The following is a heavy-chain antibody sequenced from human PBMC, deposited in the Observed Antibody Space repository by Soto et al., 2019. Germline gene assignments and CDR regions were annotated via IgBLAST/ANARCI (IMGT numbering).Heavy chain of an antibody. Sequence: SETLSLTCSVSGGSISGSYWSWIRQSPGKGLEWLGYVYYTGSTNYSPSLRSRVSISVDTSKNEFSLRLSSVTAADTAVYFCARTVAVPGAHIDYWCQGTQVTVYS. J-gene: IGHJ4*02. V-gene: IGHV4-59*01. D-gene: IGHD6-19*01. CDR2: VYYTGST. CDR1: GGSISGSY. CDR3: ARTVAVPGAHIDY.